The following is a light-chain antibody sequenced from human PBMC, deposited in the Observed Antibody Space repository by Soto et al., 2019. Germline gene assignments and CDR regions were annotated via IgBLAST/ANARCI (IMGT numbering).Light chain of an antibody. J-gene: IGKJ1*01. Sequence: EIVLTQSPGTLSLSPGERATLSCRASQSVGSTYLAWYQQKPGQAPRLLIYGASSRATAIPDRFSGSGSGTDFTLTISRLEPEDCAVYYCQQYGETPWTFGQGTKVEIK. V-gene: IGKV3-20*01. CDR3: QQYGETPWT. CDR1: QSVGSTY. CDR2: GAS.